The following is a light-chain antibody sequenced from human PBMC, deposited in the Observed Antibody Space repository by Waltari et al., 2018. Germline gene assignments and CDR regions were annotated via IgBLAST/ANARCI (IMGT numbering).Light chain of an antibody. Sequence: DIQMTQSPSTLSASVGDRVRFSCRASQSISTWLAWYQQKPGKAPRPLIYDASRLESGVPSRFSGSGSGTEFTLTISSLQPDDFATYYCQQYDSYPHGYTFGQGTKLEIK. CDR2: DAS. CDR3: QQYDSYPHGYT. CDR1: QSISTW. J-gene: IGKJ2*01. V-gene: IGKV1-5*01.